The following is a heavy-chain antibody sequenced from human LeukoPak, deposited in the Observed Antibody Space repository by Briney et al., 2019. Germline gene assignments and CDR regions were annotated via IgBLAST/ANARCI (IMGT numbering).Heavy chain of an antibody. CDR1: GFTFSSYG. V-gene: IGHV3-30*02. CDR3: ARGVNMVGGREGYYFDY. D-gene: IGHD1-26*01. Sequence: GGSLRLSCAASGFTFSSYGMHWVRQAPGKGLEWVAFIRYDGSNKYYADSVKGRFTISRDNSKNTLYLQMNSLRAGDTAVYYCARGVNMVGGREGYYFDYWGQGSLVTVSS. J-gene: IGHJ4*02. CDR2: IRYDGSNK.